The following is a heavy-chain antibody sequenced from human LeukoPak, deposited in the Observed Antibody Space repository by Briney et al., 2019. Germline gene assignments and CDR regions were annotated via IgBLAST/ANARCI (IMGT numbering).Heavy chain of an antibody. Sequence: GGSLRLSCAASGFTFGSYGVHWVRQAPGKGLEWVAFIRHDGSDKYYADSVKGRFTISRDNSKSTLYLQMNSLRAEDTAVYHCARKKSVYRSSSSTYYYMDVWGKGTTVTVSS. V-gene: IGHV3-30*02. D-gene: IGHD6-6*01. CDR3: ARKKSVYRSSSSTYYYMDV. J-gene: IGHJ6*03. CDR2: IRHDGSDK. CDR1: GFTFGSYG.